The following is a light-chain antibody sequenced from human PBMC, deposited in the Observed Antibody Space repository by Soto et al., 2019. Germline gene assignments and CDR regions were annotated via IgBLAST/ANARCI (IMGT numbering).Light chain of an antibody. CDR3: NSYVGSNNYV. J-gene: IGLJ1*01. Sequence: QSVLTQPPSASGTPGQSVTISCIGTASDIGRYNDVSWYQHHPGNAPNLIIYDITKRPSATHHRSSGSKSVTTASPTVSQLQDDDEAYYYCNSYVGSNNYVFGTGTKVTVL. V-gene: IGLV2-8*01. CDR1: ASDIGRYND. CDR2: DIT.